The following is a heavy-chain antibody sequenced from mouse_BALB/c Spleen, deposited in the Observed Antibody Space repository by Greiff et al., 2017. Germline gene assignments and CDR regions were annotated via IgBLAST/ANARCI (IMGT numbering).Heavy chain of an antibody. CDR1: GYTFTSYY. J-gene: IGHJ2*01. D-gene: IGHD4-1*01. V-gene: IGHV1S81*02. CDR3: TRSGGWLGRYFDY. CDR2: INPSNGGT. Sequence: QVQLKQSGAELVKPGASVKLSCKASGYTFTSYYMYWVKQRPGQGLEWIGEINPSNGGTNFNEKFKSKATLTVDKSSSTAYMQLSSLTSEDSAVYYCTRSGGWLGRYFDYWGQGTTLTVSS.